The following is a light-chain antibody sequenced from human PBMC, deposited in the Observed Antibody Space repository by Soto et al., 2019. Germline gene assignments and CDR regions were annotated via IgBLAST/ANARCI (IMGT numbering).Light chain of an antibody. V-gene: IGKV1-8*01. CDR3: QQIYSIPIT. Sequence: AIRMTQSPSSLSASTGDRVTITCRASQGISSYLAWYQQKPGKAPKLLIYAASTLQSGVPSRFSGSGSGTDFTLTISSLQPDDFATYYCQQIYSIPITFGQGTRLEIK. J-gene: IGKJ5*01. CDR1: QGISSY. CDR2: AAS.